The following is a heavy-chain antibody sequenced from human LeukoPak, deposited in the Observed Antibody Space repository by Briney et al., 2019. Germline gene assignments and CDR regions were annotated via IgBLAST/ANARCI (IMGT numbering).Heavy chain of an antibody. J-gene: IGHJ3*02. D-gene: IGHD6-19*01. CDR1: GFTFDGYG. Sequence: GGSLRLSCAASGFTFDGYGMSWVRQAPGKGLEWVSGINWNGGSTGYADSVKGRFTISRDNAKNSLYLQMNSLRAEDTALYYCARDRSQWLVETDAFDIWGQGTMVTVSS. V-gene: IGHV3-20*04. CDR3: ARDRSQWLVETDAFDI. CDR2: INWNGGST.